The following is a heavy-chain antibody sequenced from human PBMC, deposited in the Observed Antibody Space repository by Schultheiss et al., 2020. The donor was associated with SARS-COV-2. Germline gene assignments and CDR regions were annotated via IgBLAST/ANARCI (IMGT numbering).Heavy chain of an antibody. Sequence: GESLKISCAASGFTFSSYGMHWVRQAPGKGLEWVAVISYDGSNKYYADSVKGRFTISRDNSKNTLYLQMNSLRAEDTAVYYCASAGTVTTLGYYYYYGMDVWGQGTTVTVSS. J-gene: IGHJ6*02. CDR3: ASAGTVTTLGYYYYYGMDV. CDR2: ISYDGSNK. D-gene: IGHD4-11*01. CDR1: GFTFSSYG. V-gene: IGHV3-30*03.